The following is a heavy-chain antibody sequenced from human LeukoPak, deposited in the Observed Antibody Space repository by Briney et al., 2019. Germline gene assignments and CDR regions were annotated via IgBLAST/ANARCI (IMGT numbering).Heavy chain of an antibody. CDR1: GGSISRYY. CDR3: ARHGPDCSGGSCYSLIDY. CDR2: IYYSGST. J-gene: IGHJ4*02. V-gene: IGHV4-59*08. D-gene: IGHD2-15*01. Sequence: PSETLSLTCTVSGGSISRYYWSWIRQPPGKGLEWIGYIYYSGSTNYNPSLKSRVTISVDTSKNQFSLKLSSVTAADTAVYYCARHGPDCSGGSCYSLIDYWGQGTLVTVSS.